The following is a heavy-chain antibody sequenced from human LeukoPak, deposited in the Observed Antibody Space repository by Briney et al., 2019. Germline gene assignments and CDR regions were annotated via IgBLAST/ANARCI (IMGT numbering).Heavy chain of an antibody. Sequence: SGPALVKPTQTLKLTCTFSGFSLSTSGMRVSWIRQPPGKDLEWLARIDWDDDKFYSTSLKTRLTISRDTSKNQVVLTMTNMDPVDTATYYCARMGDGYNSGPQDAFDIWGQGTMVTVSS. D-gene: IGHD5-24*01. CDR2: IDWDDDK. V-gene: IGHV2-70*04. J-gene: IGHJ3*02. CDR3: ARMGDGYNSGPQDAFDI. CDR1: GFSLSTSGMR.